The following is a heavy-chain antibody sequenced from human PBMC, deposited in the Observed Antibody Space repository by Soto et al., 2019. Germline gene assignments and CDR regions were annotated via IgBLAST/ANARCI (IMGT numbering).Heavy chain of an antibody. J-gene: IGHJ6*02. D-gene: IGHD3-3*01. Sequence: SGPTLVNPTETLTLTCTVSGFSLSNARMGVSWIRQPPGKALEWLAHIFSNDEKSYSTSLKSSLTISKDTSKSQVVLTMTNMDPVDTATYYCARTPPYYDFWRGYYTRGYYYYGMDVWGQGTTVTVSS. CDR2: IFSNDEK. CDR3: ARTPPYYDFWRGYYTRGYYYYGMDV. V-gene: IGHV2-26*01. CDR1: GFSLSNARMG.